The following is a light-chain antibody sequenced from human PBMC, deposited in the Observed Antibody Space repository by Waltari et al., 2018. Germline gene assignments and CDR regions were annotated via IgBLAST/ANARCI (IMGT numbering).Light chain of an antibody. Sequence: QSVLTQPPSVSGAPGHSVTISCTGSRSNIGAGYDVPWYQQLPGAAPKLLIYAFVNRPSGVPDRFYGSKSGTSASLAINGLQAEDGAIYYCQSYDSSLNAVFGGGTKVTVL. CDR3: QSYDSSLNAV. J-gene: IGLJ3*02. CDR2: AFV. V-gene: IGLV1-40*01. CDR1: RSNIGAGYD.